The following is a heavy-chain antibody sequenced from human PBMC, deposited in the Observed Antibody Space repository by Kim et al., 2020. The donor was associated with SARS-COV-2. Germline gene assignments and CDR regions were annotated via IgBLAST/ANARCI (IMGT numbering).Heavy chain of an antibody. CDR2: ISAYNGNT. Sequence: ASVKVSCKASGYTFTSYGISWVRQAPGQGLEWMGWISAYNGNTNYAQKLQGRVTMTTDTSTSTAYMELRSLRSDDTAVYYCASSEIVVVPHGMDVWGQGTTVTVSS. J-gene: IGHJ6*02. D-gene: IGHD2-21*01. CDR3: ASSEIVVVPHGMDV. CDR1: GYTFTSYG. V-gene: IGHV1-18*01.